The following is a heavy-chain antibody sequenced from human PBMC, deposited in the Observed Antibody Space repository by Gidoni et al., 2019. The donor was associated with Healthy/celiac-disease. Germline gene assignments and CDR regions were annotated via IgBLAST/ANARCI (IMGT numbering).Heavy chain of an antibody. CDR2: IIPIFGTA. Sequence: QVQLVQSGAEVKKPGSSVKVSCKASVGTFSSYAISWVRQAPGKGLEWMGGIIPIFGTANYAQKFQGRVTITADESTSTAYMELSSLRSEDTAVYYCARDQGDYYDSSGYFLGRYYYGMDVWGQGTTVTVSS. CDR3: ARDQGDYYDSSGYFLGRYYYGMDV. CDR1: VGTFSSYA. J-gene: IGHJ6*02. D-gene: IGHD3-22*01. V-gene: IGHV1-69*01.